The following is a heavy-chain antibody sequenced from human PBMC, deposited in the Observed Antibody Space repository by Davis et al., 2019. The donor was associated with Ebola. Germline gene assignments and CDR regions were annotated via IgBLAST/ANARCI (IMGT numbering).Heavy chain of an antibody. V-gene: IGHV3-74*01. D-gene: IGHD3-10*01. CDR3: ARREAGSIDY. CDR1: GFTFSRYW. J-gene: IGHJ4*02. Sequence: GESLKISCAAPGFTFSRYWMNWVRQAPGKGLLWVSGITSDGSARSYADSVRGRFTIFRDNAKSTMYLQMNSLTAEDTAVYYCARREAGSIDYWGLGTLVTVSS. CDR2: ITSDGSAR.